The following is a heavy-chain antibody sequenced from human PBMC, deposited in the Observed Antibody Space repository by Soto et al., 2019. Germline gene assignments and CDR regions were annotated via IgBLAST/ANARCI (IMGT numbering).Heavy chain of an antibody. Sequence: QVQLMESGGGVVQPGGSLRLSCAASGFTFRSYAIHWVRRAPGKGLEWVAIISYDGSTKFYTDSVKGRFTISRDNSNNTLYLQMNRLRSEDTAIYYCARDGRTGTTLPHGGLDQWGQGTLVTVSS. CDR2: ISYDGSTK. CDR1: GFTFRSYA. J-gene: IGHJ4*02. D-gene: IGHD3-10*01. V-gene: IGHV3-30-3*01. CDR3: ARDGRTGTTLPHGGLDQ.